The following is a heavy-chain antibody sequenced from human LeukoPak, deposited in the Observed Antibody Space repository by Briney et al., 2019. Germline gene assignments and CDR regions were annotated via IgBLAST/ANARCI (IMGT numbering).Heavy chain of an antibody. CDR3: ARTTMVRGVIDNFDY. V-gene: IGHV5-51*04. D-gene: IGHD3-10*01. CDR2: IYPGDSDT. Sequence: GESLKISCKGSGYSFTSYWIGWVRQMPGKGLEWMGIIYPGDSDTRYSPSFQGQVTISADKPISTAYLQWSSLKASDTAMYYCARTTMVRGVIDNFDYWGRGTLVTVSS. CDR1: GYSFTSYW. J-gene: IGHJ4*02.